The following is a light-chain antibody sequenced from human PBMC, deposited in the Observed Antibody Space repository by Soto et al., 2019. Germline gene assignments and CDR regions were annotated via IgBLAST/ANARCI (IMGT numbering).Light chain of an antibody. CDR1: SPNIGSNF. J-gene: IGLJ2*01. V-gene: IGLV1-47*01. CDR2: RNN. CDR3: AAWDDSLKSVV. Sequence: QSVLTQPPSASRTPGQRVAISCSGSSPNIGSNFAYWYQHFPGTAPKLLILRNNQRPSGVPDRFSASKSGTSASLSISGLRPEDEADYYCAAWDDSLKSVVFGGGTKVTVL.